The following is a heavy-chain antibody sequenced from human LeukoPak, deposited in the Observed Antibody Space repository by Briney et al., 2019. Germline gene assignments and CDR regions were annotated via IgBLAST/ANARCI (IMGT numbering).Heavy chain of an antibody. CDR1: GFTFSGSA. V-gene: IGHV3-73*01. CDR3: TRLTYGDYDN. CDR2: IRSKANSYAT. J-gene: IGHJ4*02. D-gene: IGHD4-17*01. Sequence: GGSLRLSCAASGFTFSGSAMHWVRQASGKGLECVGRIRSKANSYATAYAASVKGRFTISRDDSKNTAYLQMNSLKTEDTAVYYCTRLTYGDYDNWGQGTLVTVSS.